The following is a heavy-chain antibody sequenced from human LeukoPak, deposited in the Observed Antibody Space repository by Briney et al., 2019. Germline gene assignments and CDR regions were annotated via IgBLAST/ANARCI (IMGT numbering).Heavy chain of an antibody. J-gene: IGHJ4*02. V-gene: IGHV3-7*03. CDR3: ARAIAVAGIRFDY. CDR1: GFTFSNFW. D-gene: IGHD6-19*01. CDR2: IKQDETEK. Sequence: QTGGSLRLSCTASGFTFSNFWMGWVRQAPGKGLEWVANIKQDETEKFYLGSVKGRFTISRDNAKNSLYLQMNSLRVEDTALYYCARAIAVAGIRFDYWGQGTLVTVSS.